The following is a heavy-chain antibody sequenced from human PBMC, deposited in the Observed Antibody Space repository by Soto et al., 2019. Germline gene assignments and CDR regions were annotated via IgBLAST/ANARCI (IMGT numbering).Heavy chain of an antibody. Sequence: GGSLRLSCAASGFTFISYAMHWVRQAPGKGLEWVAVISYDGRNKYYADSVKGRFTISRDNSKNTLYLEMNSLRVEDTAVYHCVRDTAYCSGGTCYSSHDMDVWGQGTTVTVSS. CDR3: VRDTAYCSGGTCYSSHDMDV. D-gene: IGHD2-15*01. J-gene: IGHJ6*02. CDR2: ISYDGRNK. V-gene: IGHV3-30*04. CDR1: GFTFISYA.